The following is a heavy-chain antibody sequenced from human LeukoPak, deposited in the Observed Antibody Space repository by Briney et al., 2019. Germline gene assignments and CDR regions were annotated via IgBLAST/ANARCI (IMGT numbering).Heavy chain of an antibody. V-gene: IGHV4-4*07. J-gene: IGHJ4*02. CDR1: GGSISSYY. CDR3: ARQPGRDGYNWFDY. Sequence: SETLSLTCTVSGGSISSYYWSWIRQPAGKGLEWIGRISTSASTTYNPSLKSRVSISVDTSKNQFSLKLSSVTAADTAVYSCARQPGRDGYNWFDYWGQGTLVTVSS. D-gene: IGHD5-24*01. CDR2: ISTSAST.